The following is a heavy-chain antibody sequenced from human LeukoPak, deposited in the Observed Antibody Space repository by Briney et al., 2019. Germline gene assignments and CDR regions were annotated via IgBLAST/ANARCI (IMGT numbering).Heavy chain of an antibody. J-gene: IGHJ4*02. CDR3: ARDAYYYDSSGYYYFDY. D-gene: IGHD3-22*01. V-gene: IGHV4-4*07. Sequence: SETLSLTCTVSGGSISSYYWSWIRQPAGKGLEWIGRIYTSGSTNYNPSLKSRVTMSVDTSKNQFSLKLSSVTAADTAVYYCARDAYYYDSSGYYYFDYWGQGTLVTVSS. CDR1: GGSISSYY. CDR2: IYTSGST.